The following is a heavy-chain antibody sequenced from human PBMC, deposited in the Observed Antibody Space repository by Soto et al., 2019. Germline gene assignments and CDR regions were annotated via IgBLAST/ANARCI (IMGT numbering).Heavy chain of an antibody. CDR1: GWLVILYY. CDR2: INHSGST. J-gene: IGHJ5*02. CDR3: ARGRITMVRGRNWFDP. Sequence: PSETLSRTFSLSGWLVILYYWSWIRQPPGKGLEWIGEINHSGSTNYNPSLKSRVTISVDTSKNQFSLKLSSVTAADTAVYYCARGRITMVRGRNWFDPWGQG. V-gene: IGHV4-34*01. D-gene: IGHD3-10*01.